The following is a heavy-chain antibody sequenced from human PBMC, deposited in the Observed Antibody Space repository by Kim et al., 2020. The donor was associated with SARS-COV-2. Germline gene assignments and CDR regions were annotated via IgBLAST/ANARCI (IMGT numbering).Heavy chain of an antibody. CDR1: GFTFSNYA. Sequence: GGSLRLSCAASGFTFSNYAMNWVRQAPGKGLEWVSGIRGGGANPKYADSVKSRFTISRDNSKNTLYLQMNSLRGDDTALYYCAKCQYSYGSDAFDIWGQGTLVSVSS. V-gene: IGHV3-23*01. CDR2: IRGGGANP. J-gene: IGHJ3*02. CDR3: AKCQYSYGSDAFDI. D-gene: IGHD5-18*01.